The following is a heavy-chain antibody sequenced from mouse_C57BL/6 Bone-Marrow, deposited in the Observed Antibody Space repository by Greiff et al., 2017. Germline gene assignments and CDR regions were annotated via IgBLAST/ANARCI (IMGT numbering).Heavy chain of an antibody. Sequence: EVQGVESGGDLVKPGGSLKLSCAASGFTFSSYGMSWVRQTPDKRLEWVATISSGGSYTYYPDSVKGRFTISRDNAKNPLYLQMSSLKSEDTAMYYCARRYGSSYWYFDVWGTGTTVTVSS. CDR1: GFTFSSYG. V-gene: IGHV5-6*01. CDR3: ARRYGSSYWYFDV. D-gene: IGHD1-1*01. CDR2: ISSGGSYT. J-gene: IGHJ1*03.